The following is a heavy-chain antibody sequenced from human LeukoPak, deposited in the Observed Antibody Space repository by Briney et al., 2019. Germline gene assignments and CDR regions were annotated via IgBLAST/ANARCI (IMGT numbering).Heavy chain of an antibody. Sequence: SETLSLTCTVSGYSISSGYYWGWIRQLPGKGLEWIGNIYHSGSTYYNPSLKSRVTISVDTSKNQFSLKLSSVTAADTAVYYCASFYGSGFSFDYWGQGTLVTVSS. V-gene: IGHV4-38-2*02. CDR1: GYSISSGYY. D-gene: IGHD3-10*01. J-gene: IGHJ4*02. CDR2: IYHSGST. CDR3: ASFYGSGFSFDY.